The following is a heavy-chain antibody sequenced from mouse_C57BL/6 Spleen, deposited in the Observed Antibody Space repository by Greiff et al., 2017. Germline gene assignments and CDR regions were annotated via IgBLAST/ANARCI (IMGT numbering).Heavy chain of an antibody. CDR3: ARWAGITTVVDHAMDY. CDR2: IYPRSGNT. V-gene: IGHV1-81*01. CDR1: GYTFTSYG. Sequence: QVQLQQSGAELARPGASVKLSCKASGYTFTSYGISWVKQRTGQGLEWIGEIYPRSGNTYYNEKFKGKATLTADKSSSTAYMELRSLTSEDSAVYFCARWAGITTVVDHAMDYWGQGTSVTVSS. J-gene: IGHJ4*01. D-gene: IGHD1-1*01.